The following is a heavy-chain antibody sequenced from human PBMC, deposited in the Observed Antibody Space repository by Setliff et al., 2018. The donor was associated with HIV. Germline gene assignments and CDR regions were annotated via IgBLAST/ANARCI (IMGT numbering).Heavy chain of an antibody. Sequence: GESLKISCKGSGYSFTSYWIGWVRQVPGKGLEWMGIIYPGDSDTKYSPSFQGQVTISTDKSISTAYLQWTSLKASDTAMYYCARSDRLAVAGTIKYYSYGMDVWGQGTTVTVSS. CDR2: IYPGDSDT. J-gene: IGHJ6*02. D-gene: IGHD6-19*01. V-gene: IGHV5-51*01. CDR3: ARSDRLAVAGTIKYYSYGMDV. CDR1: GYSFTSYW.